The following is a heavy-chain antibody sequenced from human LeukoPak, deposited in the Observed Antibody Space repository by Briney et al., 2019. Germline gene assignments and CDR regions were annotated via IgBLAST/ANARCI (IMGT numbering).Heavy chain of an antibody. CDR1: GFTFRSYW. Sequence: PGGSLRLSCAASGFTFRSYWMNWVRQGPGKGLAWVSRINSEGSSTSYADSVKGRFSISRDNAKNSLYLQMNSLRAEDTAVYYCARDLLGWELHYFDYWGQGTLVTVSS. J-gene: IGHJ4*02. D-gene: IGHD1-26*01. V-gene: IGHV3-74*01. CDR3: ARDLLGWELHYFDY. CDR2: INSEGSST.